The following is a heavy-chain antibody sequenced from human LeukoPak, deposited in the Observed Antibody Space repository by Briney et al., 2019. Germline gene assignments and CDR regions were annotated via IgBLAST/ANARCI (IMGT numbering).Heavy chain of an antibody. V-gene: IGHV6-1*01. CDR3: VRDSGYGLDALDI. Sequence: SQTLSLTCAISRDSVSSNSAASNWIRQSPSRGLEWPGRTYYMSTWFYDYPLSMQSRITINTDTSKTQYSLQLKSVPPEDTAVYYCVRDSGYGLDALDIWRQGRTVTVSS. J-gene: IGHJ3*02. CDR1: RDSVSSNSAA. CDR2: TYYMSTWFY. D-gene: IGHD5-12*01.